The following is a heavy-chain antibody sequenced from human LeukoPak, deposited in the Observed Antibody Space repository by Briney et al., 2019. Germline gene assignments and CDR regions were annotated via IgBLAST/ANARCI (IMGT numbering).Heavy chain of an antibody. CDR1: GFTFSSYS. CDR3: AKIPRSLFTVTKEYYFDY. J-gene: IGHJ4*02. Sequence: GGSLRLSCAASGFTFSSYSMSWVRQAPGKGLEWVAIISYDEGKKYHADSVQGRFTISRDNSKNTLYLQMNSLRAEDTAVYYCAKIPRSLFTVTKEYYFDYWGQGTLVTVSS. CDR2: ISYDEGKK. V-gene: IGHV3-30-3*02. D-gene: IGHD4-17*01.